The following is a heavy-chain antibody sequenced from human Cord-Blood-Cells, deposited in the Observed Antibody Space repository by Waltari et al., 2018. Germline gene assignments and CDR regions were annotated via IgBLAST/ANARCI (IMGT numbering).Heavy chain of an antibody. J-gene: IGHJ6*02. CDR3: ARDRGGYDFWSGHNYGMDV. V-gene: IGHV1-18*01. Sequence: QVQLVQSGAEVTKPGASVTVSCKASGYTFTSYGISWVRQAPGQGLEWMGWISAYNGNTNYAQKLQGRVTMTTDTSTSTAYMELRSLRSDDTAVYYCARDRGGYDFWSGHNYGMDVWGQGTTVTVSS. CDR2: ISAYNGNT. D-gene: IGHD3-3*01. CDR1: GYTFTSYG.